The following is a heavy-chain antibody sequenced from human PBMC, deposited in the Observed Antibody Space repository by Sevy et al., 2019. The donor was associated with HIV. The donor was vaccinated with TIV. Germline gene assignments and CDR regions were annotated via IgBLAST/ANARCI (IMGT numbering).Heavy chain of an antibody. CDR2: INPNSGVT. D-gene: IGHD3-3*01. CDR3: VREDINAPRTLLSFDI. Sequence: ASVKVSCKTTGYIFSDYNMHWVRQAPGQGLEWMALINPNSGVTIYAQKFRGRVSLTRDTSMSTAYMELIALTSDDTAVYYCVREDINAPRTLLSFDIWGQGTMVTVSS. CDR1: GYIFSDYN. J-gene: IGHJ3*02. V-gene: IGHV1-2*06.